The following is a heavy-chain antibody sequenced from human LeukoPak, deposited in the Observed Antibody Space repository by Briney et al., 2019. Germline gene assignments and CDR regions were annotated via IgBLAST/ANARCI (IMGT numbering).Heavy chain of an antibody. V-gene: IGHV4-34*01. Sequence: SETLSLTCAVYGGSFSGYYWSWIRQPPGKGLEWIGEINHSGSTNYNPSLKSRVTISVDTSKNQFSLKLSSVTAADTAVYYCARGFKDTAMVYEPPDYWGQGTLVTVSS. CDR2: INHSGST. J-gene: IGHJ4*02. CDR1: GGSFSGYY. D-gene: IGHD5-18*01. CDR3: ARGFKDTAMVYEPPDY.